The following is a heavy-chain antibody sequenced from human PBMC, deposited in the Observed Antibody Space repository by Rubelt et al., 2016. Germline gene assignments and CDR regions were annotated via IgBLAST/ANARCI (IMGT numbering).Heavy chain of an antibody. J-gene: IGHJ4*02. CDR3: ARVWLWVDY. CDR1: GGSISSSSYY. D-gene: IGHD5-18*01. V-gene: IGHV4-61*05. CDR2: IYYSGST. Sequence: QLQLQESGPGLVKPSETLSLTCTVSGGSISSSSYYWGWIRQPPGKGPEWIGYIYYSGSTNYNPSLNSRVTISVDTSKKQCSLKLSSVTAADTAVYYCARVWLWVDYWGQGTLVTVSS.